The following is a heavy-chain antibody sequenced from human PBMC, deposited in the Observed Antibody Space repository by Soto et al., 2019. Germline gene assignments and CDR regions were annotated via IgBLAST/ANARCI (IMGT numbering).Heavy chain of an antibody. Sequence: ASVKVSCKASGGTFSSYAISWVRQAPGQGLEWMGGIIPIFGTANYAQKFQGRVTITADESTSTAYMELSSLRSEDTAVYYCAREPTCSGGSCYSACCITWGQGTLVTVSS. CDR3: AREPTCSGGSCYSACCIT. V-gene: IGHV1-69*13. D-gene: IGHD2-15*01. CDR2: IIPIFGTA. J-gene: IGHJ5*02. CDR1: GGTFSSYA.